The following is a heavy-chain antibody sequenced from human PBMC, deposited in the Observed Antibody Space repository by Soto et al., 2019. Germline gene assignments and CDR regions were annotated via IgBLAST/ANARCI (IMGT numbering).Heavy chain of an antibody. CDR3: ARQHPLDSRVWYT. CDR2: IYPRDSDT. D-gene: IGHD6-19*01. CDR1: GDSFTGFW. J-gene: IGHJ4*02. Sequence: GASLKISCKVSGDSFTGFWIGWVRQMPGKGLAWLGSIYPRDSDTRYSPSFQGQVTISADKSLSAAYLQWHSLQASDTAIYYCARQHPLDSRVWYTWGQGTLVTVSS. V-gene: IGHV5-51*01.